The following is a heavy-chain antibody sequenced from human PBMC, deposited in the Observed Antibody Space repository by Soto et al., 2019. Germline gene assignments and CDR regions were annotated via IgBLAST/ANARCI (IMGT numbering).Heavy chain of an antibody. Sequence: QLQLQESGSGLVKPSQTLSLTCAVSGASISSGGSSWSWIRQAPGTGLEWIGYIYHSGITNYNPSLKSRVTISVDKSQNQFSLSLSFVTAADTDVYYCARGLAVRGSYGLDVWGQGTTVTVSS. V-gene: IGHV4-30-2*01. CDR1: GASISSGGSS. J-gene: IGHJ6*02. CDR3: ARGLAVRGSYGLDV. D-gene: IGHD3-10*01. CDR2: IYHSGIT.